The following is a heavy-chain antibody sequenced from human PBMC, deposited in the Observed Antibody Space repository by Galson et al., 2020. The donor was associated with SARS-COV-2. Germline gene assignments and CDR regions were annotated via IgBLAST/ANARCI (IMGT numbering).Heavy chain of an antibody. CDR3: TALLGQRSGGSSYFLDY. J-gene: IGHJ4*02. D-gene: IGHD2-15*01. CDR2: IKSKTEGGTT. CDR1: GFTISNAW. V-gene: IGHV3-15*07. Sequence: GGSLRLSCAASGFTISNAWMHWVRQAPGKGLEWVGRIKSKTEGGTTNYAAPVKGRFTISRDDSKNTVYLQMNSLKIEDTAVYYCTALLGQRSGGSSYFLDYWGQGARVTVSS.